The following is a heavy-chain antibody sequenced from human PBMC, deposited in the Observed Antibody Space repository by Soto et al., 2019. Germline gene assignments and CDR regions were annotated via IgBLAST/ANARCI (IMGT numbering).Heavy chain of an antibody. CDR1: GYTFTNYA. Sequence: QVQLVQSGAEVKKPGASVKVSCKASGYTFTNYAISWVRQAPGQGLEWMGWISAYNGNTNYAQNLQGRVTMNTDTXXXXXXXELRSLXSDXXXVYYCARDLPPKDYWGQGTLVTVSS. CDR3: ARDLPPKDY. J-gene: IGHJ4*02. CDR2: ISAYNGNT. V-gene: IGHV1-18*01.